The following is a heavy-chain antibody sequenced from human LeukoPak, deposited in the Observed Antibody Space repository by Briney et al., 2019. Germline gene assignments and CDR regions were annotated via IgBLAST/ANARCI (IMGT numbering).Heavy chain of an antibody. Sequence: GGSLRLSCAASGFTFSSDAMHWVRQAPGKGLEWVAGISSDESEEFYVGSVKGRFITSSDSSKSMLYLQMNSLRIEDTAVYYCAKGGVSSAYHPVDYWGQGTLVTVSP. CDR3: AKGGVSSAYHPVDY. D-gene: IGHD3-22*01. V-gene: IGHV3-30*18. CDR1: GFTFSSDA. J-gene: IGHJ4*02. CDR2: ISSDESEE.